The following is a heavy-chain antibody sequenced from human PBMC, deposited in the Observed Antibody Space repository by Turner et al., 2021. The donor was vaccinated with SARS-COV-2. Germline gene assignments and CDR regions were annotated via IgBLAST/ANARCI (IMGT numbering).Heavy chain of an antibody. CDR2: ISNDGSNE. CDR1: GFTFSTYA. V-gene: IGHV3-30-3*01. D-gene: IGHD2-2*01. Sequence: QVQLVESGGGVVQPGRSLRLSCAASGFTFSTYALHWVRQAPGKGLEWVAVISNDGSNENYADSVQGRFTISRDNSKNTLYLQMNSLRTEDTAVYYCARAPSYCSSTSCPPPFDYWGQGTLVTVSS. J-gene: IGHJ4*02. CDR3: ARAPSYCSSTSCPPPFDY.